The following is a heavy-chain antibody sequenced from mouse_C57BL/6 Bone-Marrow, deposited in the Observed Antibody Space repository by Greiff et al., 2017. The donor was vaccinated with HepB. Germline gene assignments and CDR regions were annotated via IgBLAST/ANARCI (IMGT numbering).Heavy chain of an antibody. CDR1: GFSFNTYA. D-gene: IGHD3-3*01. CDR2: IRSKSNNYAT. Sequence: DVKLVESGGGLVQPKGSLKLSCAASGFSFNTYAMNWVRQAPGKGLEWVARIRSKSNNYATYYADSVKDRFTISRDDSESMLYLQMNNLKTEDTAMYYCVRGGTSFAYWGQGTLVTVSA. J-gene: IGHJ3*01. V-gene: IGHV10-1*01. CDR3: VRGGTSFAY.